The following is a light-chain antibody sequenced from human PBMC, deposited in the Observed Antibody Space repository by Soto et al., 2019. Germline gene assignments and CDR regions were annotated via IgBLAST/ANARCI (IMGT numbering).Light chain of an antibody. CDR1: QSVSDN. CDR3: HQYDNWPPWT. V-gene: IGKV3D-15*01. Sequence: EIVMTQSPVTLSVSPGERATLSCRASQSVSDNLAWYQQKPGQAPRLLIYGASTRATGIPARFSGSGSGTEFTLTISSLQSEDFAVYYCHQYDNWPPWTFGQGTKVDIK. CDR2: GAS. J-gene: IGKJ1*01.